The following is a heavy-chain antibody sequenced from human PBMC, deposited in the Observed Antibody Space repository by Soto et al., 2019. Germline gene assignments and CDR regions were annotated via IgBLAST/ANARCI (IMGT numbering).Heavy chain of an antibody. CDR3: AKASSGVLLVPTVFLPE. CDR2: VNGSGGST. D-gene: IGHD2-8*02. J-gene: IGHJ4*02. CDR1: GFSFSTYA. V-gene: IGHV3-23*01. Sequence: EVQVLESGGGLVQPGGSLRLSCAASGFSFSTYAMSWVRQAPGKGLEWVSVVNGSGGSTDYADSVKGRFTISRDNSKNTLYLQMDSLRTDDTAVYYCAKASSGVLLVPTVFLPEWGQGTLVTVSS.